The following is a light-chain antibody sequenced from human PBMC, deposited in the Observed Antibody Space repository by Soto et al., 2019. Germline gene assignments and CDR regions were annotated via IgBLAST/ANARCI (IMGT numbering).Light chain of an antibody. Sequence: QAVVTQSPSASASLGASVKLTCTLSSGHSNYAIARHQQQPVKGPRYLMKLNSDGSHRKWDGIPERFSGSSSGAERYLTISSLQSEDEAQYYCQTWGTGIGGFGGGTKLTVL. J-gene: IGLJ2*01. V-gene: IGLV4-69*01. CDR3: QTWGTGIGG. CDR1: SGHSNYA. CDR2: LNSDGSH.